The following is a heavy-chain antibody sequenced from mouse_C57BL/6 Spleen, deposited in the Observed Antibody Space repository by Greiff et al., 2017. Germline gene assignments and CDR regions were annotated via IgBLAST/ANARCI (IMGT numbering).Heavy chain of an antibody. J-gene: IGHJ1*03. Sequence: QVQLQQPGAELVRPGSSVKLSCKASGYTFTSYWMHWVKQRPIQGLEWIGNIDPSDSETHYNQKFKDKATLTVDKSSSTAYMQLSSLTSEDSAVYYCAREGDYYGSGYRYFDVWGTGTTVTVSS. V-gene: IGHV1-52*01. D-gene: IGHD1-1*01. CDR1: GYTFTSYW. CDR3: AREGDYYGSGYRYFDV. CDR2: IDPSDSET.